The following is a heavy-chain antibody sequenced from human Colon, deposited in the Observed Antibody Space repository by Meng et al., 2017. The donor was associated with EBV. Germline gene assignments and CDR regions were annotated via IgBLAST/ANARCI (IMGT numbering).Heavy chain of an antibody. CDR2: MYHSGTT. J-gene: IGHJ4*02. D-gene: IGHD5-24*01. CDR3: ATQESRDGHNPY. V-gene: IGHV4-4*02. CDR1: GGSISSSYW. Sequence: QLQESGPGLVKPSGTLCITCVVSGGSISSSYWWTWVRQSPGKGLEWIGEMYHSGTTNYNPSLKSRVTISMGKSNNQLSLKLNSVTAADTAVYYCATQESRDGHNPYWGQGTLVTVAS.